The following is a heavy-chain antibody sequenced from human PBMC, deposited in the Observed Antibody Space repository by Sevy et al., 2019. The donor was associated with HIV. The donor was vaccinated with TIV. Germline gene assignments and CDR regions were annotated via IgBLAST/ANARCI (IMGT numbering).Heavy chain of an antibody. CDR1: GFTFSSYG. CDR3: ARSYYYDSSGYFVI. J-gene: IGHJ4*02. Sequence: GGSLRLSCAASGFTFSSYGMHWVRQAPGKGLEWVAVIWYGGSNKYYADSVKGRFTISRDNSKNTLYLQMNSLRAEDTAVYYCARSYYYDSSGYFVIWGQGTLVTVSS. CDR2: IWYGGSNK. D-gene: IGHD3-22*01. V-gene: IGHV3-33*01.